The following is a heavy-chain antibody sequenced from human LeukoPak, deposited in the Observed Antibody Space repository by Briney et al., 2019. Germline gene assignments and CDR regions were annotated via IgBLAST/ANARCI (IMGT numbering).Heavy chain of an antibody. CDR1: GGSISSSNW. J-gene: IGHJ6*03. Sequence: PSETLSLTCAVSGGSISSSNWWSWVRQPPGKGLEWIGEIYHSGSTNYNPSLKGRVTISVDTSQKQFSLRLSSVTAADTAVYFCARGRVSSSTWYSTYYYYFYMDVWGKGTTVTVSS. CDR3: ARGRVSSSTWYSTYYYYFYMDV. V-gene: IGHV4-4*02. CDR2: IYHSGST. D-gene: IGHD1-1*01.